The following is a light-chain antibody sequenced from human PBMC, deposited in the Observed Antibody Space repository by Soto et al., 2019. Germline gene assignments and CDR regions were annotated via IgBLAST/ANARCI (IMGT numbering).Light chain of an antibody. V-gene: IGKV1-27*01. J-gene: IGKJ3*01. CDR2: AAS. CDR3: QKCRSVPG. Sequence: DIQMTQSPTSLSASVGDRVTITCRASQDIRSFVAWNQQKPGKAPKLLIYAASTLQPGVPFRFRGSGSSTAFTLAINILQPEEVATYACQKCRSVPGFGPGTKVEIK. CDR1: QDIRSF.